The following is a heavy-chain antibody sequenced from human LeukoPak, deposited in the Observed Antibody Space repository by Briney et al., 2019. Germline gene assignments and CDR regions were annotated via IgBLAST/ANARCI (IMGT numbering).Heavy chain of an antibody. D-gene: IGHD3-10*02. CDR2: ISSSSSYI. CDR1: GFTFSSYS. V-gene: IGHV3-21*01. Sequence: GGSLRLSCAASGFTFSSYSMNWVRQAPGKGLEWVSSISSSSSYIYYADSVKGRFTISRDNAKNSLYLQMNSLRAEDTAVYHCAELGITMIGGVWGKGTTVTISS. CDR3: AELGITMIGGV. J-gene: IGHJ6*04.